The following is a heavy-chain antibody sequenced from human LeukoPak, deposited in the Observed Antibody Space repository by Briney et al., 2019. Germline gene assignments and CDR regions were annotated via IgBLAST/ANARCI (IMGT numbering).Heavy chain of an antibody. D-gene: IGHD6-13*01. CDR2: INHSGST. CDR3: ARGRRAAAGKGDY. Sequence: PSETLSLTCAVYGGSSSGYYWSWIRQPPGKGLEWIGEINHSGSTNYNPSLKSRVTISVDTSKNQFSLKLSSVTAADTAVYYCARGRRAAAGKGDYWGQGTLVTVSS. V-gene: IGHV4-34*01. J-gene: IGHJ4*02. CDR1: GGSSSGYY.